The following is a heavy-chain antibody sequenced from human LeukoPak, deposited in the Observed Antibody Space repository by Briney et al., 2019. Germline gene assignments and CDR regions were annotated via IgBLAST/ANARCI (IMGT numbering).Heavy chain of an antibody. J-gene: IGHJ4*02. CDR2: VYYSGST. CDR3: ARRYSSSWYVRYFDY. V-gene: IGHV4-39*01. D-gene: IGHD6-13*01. CDR1: GGSISSSSYY. Sequence: SETLSLTCTVSGGSISSSSYYWGWIRQPPGKGLEWIGSVYYSGSTYYNPSLKSRVTISVDTSKNQFSLKLSSVTAADTAVYYCARRYSSSWYVRYFDYWGQGTLVTVSS.